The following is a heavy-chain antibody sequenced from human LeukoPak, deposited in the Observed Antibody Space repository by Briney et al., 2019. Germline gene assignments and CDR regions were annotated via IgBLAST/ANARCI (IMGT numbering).Heavy chain of an antibody. V-gene: IGHV4-34*01. CDR1: GGSFSGYY. CDR3: ARGRDMIEYDAFDI. CDR2: INHSGST. D-gene: IGHD3-22*01. Sequence: SETLSLTCAVYGGSFSGYYWSWIRQPPGKGLEWIGEINHSGSTNYNPSLESRVTISVDTSKNQFSLKLSSVTAADTAVYYCARGRDMIEYDAFDIWGQGTMVTVSS. J-gene: IGHJ3*02.